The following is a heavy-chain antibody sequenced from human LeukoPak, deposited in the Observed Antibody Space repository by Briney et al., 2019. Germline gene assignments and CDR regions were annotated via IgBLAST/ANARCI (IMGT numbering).Heavy chain of an antibody. CDR2: INPNSGGT. CDR1: GYTFTGYY. J-gene: IGHJ3*02. CDR3: ARGYYDSSGYDFDAFDI. Sequence: GASVKVSCKASGYTFTGYYMHWVRQAPGQGLEWMGWINPNSGGTNYAQKFQGRVTMTRDTSISTAYMELSRLRSDDTAVYYCARGYYDSSGYDFDAFDIWGQGTMVTVSS. D-gene: IGHD3-22*01. V-gene: IGHV1-2*02.